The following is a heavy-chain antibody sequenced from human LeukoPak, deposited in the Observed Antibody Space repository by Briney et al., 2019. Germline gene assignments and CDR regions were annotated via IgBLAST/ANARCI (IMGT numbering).Heavy chain of an antibody. CDR1: AGSISSYY. Sequence: PSETLSLTCTVSAGSISSYYWNWIRQVPGKGLEWIGYIFYGANTYYNPSLKDRVTMSMDTSKSQVSLKLTSVTAADTAVYYCASGTIFGVIAPYCFHSWGQGTLVTAS. CDR3: ASGTIFGVIAPYCFHS. V-gene: IGHV4-59*01. CDR2: IFYGANT. J-gene: IGHJ4*02. D-gene: IGHD3-3*01.